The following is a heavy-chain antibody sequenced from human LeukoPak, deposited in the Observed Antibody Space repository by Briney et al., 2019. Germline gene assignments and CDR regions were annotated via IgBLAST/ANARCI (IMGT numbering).Heavy chain of an antibody. Sequence: PGGSLRLSCAASGFTFSSYAIHWVRQAPGKGLEWVAVISYDGSNKYYADSVKGRFTISRDNSKNTLYPQMNSLRAEDTAVYYCARDDNTAMVPLDYWGQGTLVTVSS. CDR3: ARDDNTAMVPLDY. CDR1: GFTFSSYA. J-gene: IGHJ4*02. V-gene: IGHV3-30*04. D-gene: IGHD5-18*01. CDR2: ISYDGSNK.